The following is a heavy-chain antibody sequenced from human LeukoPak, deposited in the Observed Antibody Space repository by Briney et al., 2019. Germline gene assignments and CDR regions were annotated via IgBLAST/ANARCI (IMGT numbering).Heavy chain of an antibody. CDR3: AKWGDYDVLTGYYVSDY. D-gene: IGHD3-9*01. CDR2: ITGSGGNT. CDR1: GFTFSNYA. V-gene: IGHV3-23*01. J-gene: IGHJ4*02. Sequence: GGSLRLSCAASGFTFSNYAMSWVRQAPGKGLEWVSAITGSGGNTYYADSVKGRFTISRDNSRNTVFLQMNSLRAEDTAVYYCAKWGDYDVLTGYYVSDYWGQGTLVTVSS.